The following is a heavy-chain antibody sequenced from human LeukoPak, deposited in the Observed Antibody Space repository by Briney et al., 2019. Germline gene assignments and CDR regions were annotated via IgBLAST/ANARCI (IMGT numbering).Heavy chain of an antibody. CDR3: ARVDDWNALEY. Sequence: PSETLSVTCTVSGGSLNNYYWSWIRQPPGKALEWIGYIYYSGSTNYNPSLKSRVTISVDTSKNQFSLKLNSVTAADTALYYCARVDDWNALEYWGQGTLVTVSS. D-gene: IGHD1-1*01. V-gene: IGHV4-59*01. CDR1: GGSLNNYY. CDR2: IYYSGST. J-gene: IGHJ4*02.